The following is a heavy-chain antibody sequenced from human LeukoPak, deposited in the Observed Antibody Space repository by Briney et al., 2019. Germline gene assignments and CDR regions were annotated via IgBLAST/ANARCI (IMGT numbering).Heavy chain of an antibody. CDR3: ARGYYFDY. J-gene: IGHJ4*02. CDR2: IYHSGST. V-gene: IGHV4-38-2*02. Sequence: SETLSLTCTVSGYCISSGYYWGWIRQPPGKGLEWIGSIYHSGSTYYNPSLKSRVTISVDTSKNQFSLKLSSVTAADTAVYYCARGYYFDYWGQGTLVTVSS. CDR1: GYCISSGYY.